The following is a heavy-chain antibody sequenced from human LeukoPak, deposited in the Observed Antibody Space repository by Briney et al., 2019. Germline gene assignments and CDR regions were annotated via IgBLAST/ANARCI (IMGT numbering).Heavy chain of an antibody. D-gene: IGHD3-10*01. CDR2: IYYSGST. Sequence: SETLSLTCTVSGGSISSGGYYWSWIRQHPGKGLEWIGYIYYSGSTYYNPSLKSRVTISVDTSKNQFSLKLSSVTAADTAVYYCARGSYGSGSYYKKEYYFDYWAREPWSPSPQ. V-gene: IGHV4-31*03. CDR3: ARGSYGSGSYYKKEYYFDY. J-gene: IGHJ4*02. CDR1: GGSISSGGYY.